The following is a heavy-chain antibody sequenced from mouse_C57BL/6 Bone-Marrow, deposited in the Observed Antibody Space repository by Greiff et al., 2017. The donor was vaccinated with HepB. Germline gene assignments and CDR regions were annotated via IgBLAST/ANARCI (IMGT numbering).Heavy chain of an antibody. D-gene: IGHD4-1*01. V-gene: IGHV1-69*01. CDR3: ARRLNWDWFAY. Sequence: QVQLQQPGAELVMPGASVKLSCKASGYTFTSYWMHWVKQRPGQGLAWIGEIDPSDSYTNYNQKFKGKSTLTVDKSSSTAYMQLSSLTSEDSAVYYCARRLNWDWFAYWGQGTLVTVSA. CDR1: GYTFTSYW. J-gene: IGHJ3*01. CDR2: IDPSDSYT.